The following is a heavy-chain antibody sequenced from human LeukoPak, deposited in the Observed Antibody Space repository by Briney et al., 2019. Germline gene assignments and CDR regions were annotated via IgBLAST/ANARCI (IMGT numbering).Heavy chain of an antibody. V-gene: IGHV3-30*02. CDR3: AREETFGGVIYDAFDI. CDR1: GFTFSNYD. CDR2: IRFDGNNK. Sequence: DPGGSLRLSCAASGFTFSNYDIHWVRQAPGRGLEWVAFIRFDGNNKYYADSVKGRFTISRDNSKNTLYLQMNSLRTEDTAVYYCAREETFGGVIYDAFDIWGQGTMVTVSS. J-gene: IGHJ3*02. D-gene: IGHD3-16*02.